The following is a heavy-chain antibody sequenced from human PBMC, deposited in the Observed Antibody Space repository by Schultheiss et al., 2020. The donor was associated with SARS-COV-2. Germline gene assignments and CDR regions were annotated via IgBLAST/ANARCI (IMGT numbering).Heavy chain of an antibody. V-gene: IGHV1-18*01. CDR1: GYTFTSYG. CDR2: ISAYNGNT. Sequence: ASVKVSCKASGYTFTSYGISWVRQAPGQGLEWMGWISAYNGNTNYAQKLQGRVTMTTDTSTSTAYMELRSLRSDDTAVYYCARGPRSTSYYYYYYYMDVWGKGTTVTVSS. J-gene: IGHJ6*03. CDR3: ARGPRSTSYYYYYYYMDV. D-gene: IGHD2-2*01.